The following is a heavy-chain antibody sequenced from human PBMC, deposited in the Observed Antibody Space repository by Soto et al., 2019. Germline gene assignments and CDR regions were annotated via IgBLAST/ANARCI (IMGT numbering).Heavy chain of an antibody. CDR1: GYTFTSYG. Sequence: GASVKVSCKASGYTFTSYGTSWVRQAPGQGLEWMGWISGYNGNKKYAQKLQGRVTMTTDTSTSTAYMELRSLRSDDTAVYYCVRDSLIGSTFSGYDGIDYWGQGTLVTVSS. V-gene: IGHV1-18*01. D-gene: IGHD5-12*01. CDR3: VRDSLIGSTFSGYDGIDY. J-gene: IGHJ4*02. CDR2: ISGYNGNK.